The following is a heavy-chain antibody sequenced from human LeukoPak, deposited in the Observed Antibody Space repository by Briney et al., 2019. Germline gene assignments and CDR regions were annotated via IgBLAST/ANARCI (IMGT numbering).Heavy chain of an antibody. D-gene: IGHD6-6*01. J-gene: IGHJ4*02. CDR1: GGSISSSSYY. V-gene: IGHV4-39*01. CDR2: IYYSGST. CDR3: ARQKQYSSDY. Sequence: PSETLSLTCTVSGGSISSSSYYWGWIRQPPGKGLEWIGSIYYSGSTYYNPSLKSRVTISVDTSKNQFSLKLSSVTAADTAVYYCARQKQYSSDYWGQGTLVTVSS.